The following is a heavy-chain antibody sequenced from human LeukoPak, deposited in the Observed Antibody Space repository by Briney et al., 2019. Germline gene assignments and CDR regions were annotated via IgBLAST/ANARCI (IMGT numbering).Heavy chain of an antibody. CDR2: ISTYDGNT. J-gene: IGHJ4*02. V-gene: IGHV1-18*04. CDR3: AKFGASVGYYAIDC. CDR1: GYSFTSYG. D-gene: IGHD3-22*01. Sequence: ASVKVSCKASGYSFTSYGISWVRQAPGQGLEWMGWISTYDGNTNYAQRVQDRLTMTTDSSTSTAYLELRSLRSDDTAVYYWAKFGASVGYYAIDCWGQGTRVTVSS.